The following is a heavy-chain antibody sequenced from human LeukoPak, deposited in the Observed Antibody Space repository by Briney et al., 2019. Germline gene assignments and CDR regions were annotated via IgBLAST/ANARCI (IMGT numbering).Heavy chain of an antibody. D-gene: IGHD2-15*01. CDR1: GDSISSSSYY. V-gene: IGHV4-39*01. Sequence: PSEILSLTCTVTGDSISSSSYYWGWIRQPPGKGLECIGSMYYGGSTYYNPSLKSRVTISVDTSKNQYSLRLSSVTAADTALYYCVRYCTGDSCFPFDYWGPGTLVTVSS. J-gene: IGHJ4*02. CDR3: VRYCTGDSCFPFDY. CDR2: MYYGGST.